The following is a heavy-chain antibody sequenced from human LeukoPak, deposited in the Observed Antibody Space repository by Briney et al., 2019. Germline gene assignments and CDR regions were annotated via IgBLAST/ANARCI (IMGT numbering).Heavy chain of an antibody. CDR3: MWLRVDGAFDSMAAGGTGH. CDR1: GGSISSYY. D-gene: IGHD3-22*01. CDR2: IYYSGST. Sequence: PSETLSLTCTVSGGSISSYYWSWIRQPPGKGLEWIGYIYYSGSTNYNPSLKSRVTISVDTSKNQFSLKLSSVTAADTAVYYCMWLRVDGAFDSMAAGGTGHWGQGTLVTVSS. J-gene: IGHJ4*02. V-gene: IGHV4-59*08.